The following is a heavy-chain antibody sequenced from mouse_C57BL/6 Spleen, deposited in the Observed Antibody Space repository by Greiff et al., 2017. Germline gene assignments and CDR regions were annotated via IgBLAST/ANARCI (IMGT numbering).Heavy chain of an antibody. V-gene: IGHV1-80*01. CDR2: IYPGDGDT. J-gene: IGHJ2*01. CDR1: GYAFSSYW. Sequence: VQLQQSGAELVKPGASVKISCKASGYAFSSYWMNWVKQRPGKGLEWIGQIYPGDGDTNYNGKFKGKATLTADKSSSTAYMQLSSLTSEDSAVYFCARSRDFYGSLDYWGQGTTLTVSS. CDR3: ARSRDFYGSLDY. D-gene: IGHD1-1*01.